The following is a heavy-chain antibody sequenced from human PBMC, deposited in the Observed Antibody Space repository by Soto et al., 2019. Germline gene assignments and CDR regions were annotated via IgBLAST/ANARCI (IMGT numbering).Heavy chain of an antibody. V-gene: IGHV1-69*08. CDR1: GDTFSSYI. CDR2: VIPVLTTT. Sequence: QVQLVQSGAEVKKPGSSVRVSCRSSGDTFSSYIVNWLRLAPGRGLEWMGRVIPVLTTTDYAQNFRGRVTISADSCTNTVYLALRSRRSDDTAVYYCARRRYCGYDCYHRHYYGMDVWGQGSLVTVAS. J-gene: IGHJ6*02. CDR3: ARRRYCGYDCYHRHYYGMDV. D-gene: IGHD2-21*02.